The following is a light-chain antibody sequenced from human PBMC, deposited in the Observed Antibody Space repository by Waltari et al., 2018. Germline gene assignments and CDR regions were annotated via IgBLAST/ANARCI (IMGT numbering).Light chain of an antibody. CDR1: QSVLYSSNNKNY. V-gene: IGKV4-1*01. J-gene: IGKJ1*01. CDR3: QQCYSTPWT. CDR2: WAS. Sequence: DIVMTQSPDSLAVSLGERATINGKSSQSVLYSSNNKNYLAWYQQKPGQPPKLLIYWASTRESGVPDRFSGSGSGTDFTLTISSLQAEDVAVYYCQQCYSTPWTFGQGTKVEIK.